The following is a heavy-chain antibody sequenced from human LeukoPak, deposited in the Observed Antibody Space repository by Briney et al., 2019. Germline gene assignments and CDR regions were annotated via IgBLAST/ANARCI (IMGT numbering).Heavy chain of an antibody. J-gene: IGHJ4*02. D-gene: IGHD3-22*01. CDR2: ISGSGGST. CDR3: VNSGGFYYDSSGYLQFDY. V-gene: IGHV3-23*01. CDR1: GLTFSSYA. Sequence: PGGSLRLSCAASGLTFSSYAMSWVRQAPGKGLEWVSAISGSGGSTYYADSVKGRFTISRDNSKNTLYLQMNSLRAEDTAVYYCVNSGGFYYDSSGYLQFDYWGQGTLVTVSS.